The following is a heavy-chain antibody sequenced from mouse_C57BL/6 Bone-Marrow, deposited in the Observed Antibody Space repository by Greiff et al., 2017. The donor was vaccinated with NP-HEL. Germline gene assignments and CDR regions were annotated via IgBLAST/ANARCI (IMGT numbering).Heavy chain of an antibody. J-gene: IGHJ4*01. CDR1: GFTFSDYG. CDR2: ISNLAYSI. CDR3: AREIYYSNSYAMDY. D-gene: IGHD2-5*01. V-gene: IGHV5-15*01. Sequence: EVMLVESGGGLVQPGGSLKLSCAASGFTFSDYGMAWVRQAPRKGPEWVAFISNLAYSIYYADTVTGRFTISRENAKNTLYLEMSSLRSEDTAMYYCAREIYYSNSYAMDYWGQGTSVTVSS.